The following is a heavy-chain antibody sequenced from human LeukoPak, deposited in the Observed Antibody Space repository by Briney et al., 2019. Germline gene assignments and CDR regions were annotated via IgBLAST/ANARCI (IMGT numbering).Heavy chain of an antibody. D-gene: IGHD6-13*01. CDR1: GFTFSSYG. CDR2: ISYDGSNK. CDR3: ARDRGWQQLVLSHFDY. J-gene: IGHJ4*02. Sequence: PGGSLRLSCAASGFTFSSYGMHWVRQAPGKGLEWVAVISYDGSNKYYADSVKGRFTISRDNAKNSLYLQMNSLRAEDTAVYYCARDRGWQQLVLSHFDYWGQGTLVTVSS. V-gene: IGHV3-30*03.